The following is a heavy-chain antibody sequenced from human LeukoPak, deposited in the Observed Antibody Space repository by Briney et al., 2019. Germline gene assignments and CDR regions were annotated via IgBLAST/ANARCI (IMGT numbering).Heavy chain of an antibody. CDR2: IRSSSSYM. V-gene: IGHV3-21*01. Sequence: PGGSLRLSCAASGFTFSSYSMNWVRQAPGKGLEWVSSIRSSSSYMYYADSVKGRFTISRENAKNSLYLQMNSLRAEDTAVYYCARLLWFGELKVDDYWGQGTLVTVSS. CDR3: ARLLWFGELKVDDY. CDR1: GFTFSSYS. D-gene: IGHD3-10*01. J-gene: IGHJ4*02.